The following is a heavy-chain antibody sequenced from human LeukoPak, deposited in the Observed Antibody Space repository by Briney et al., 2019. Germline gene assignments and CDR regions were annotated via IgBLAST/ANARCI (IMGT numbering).Heavy chain of an antibody. Sequence: SVKVSCKASGGTFSSYTISCVRQAPGQGLEWMGRIIPILGIANYAQKFQGRVTITADKSTSTAYMELSSLRSEDTAVYYCARGIFGGITIGSYWGQGTLVTVSS. CDR3: ARGIFGGITIGSY. CDR2: IIPILGIA. J-gene: IGHJ4*02. CDR1: GGTFSSYT. D-gene: IGHD3-3*01. V-gene: IGHV1-69*02.